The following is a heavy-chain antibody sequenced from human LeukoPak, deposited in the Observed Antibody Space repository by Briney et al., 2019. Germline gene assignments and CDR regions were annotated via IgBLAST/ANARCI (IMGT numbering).Heavy chain of an antibody. D-gene: IGHD4-17*01. CDR3: AREAYGDYGVYFDY. CDR2: IYSGGST. Sequence: PGGALRFSCAASGVTVSSTYMSWGRQGPALGLYWVSVIYSGGSTYYADSVKGRFTISRDNSKNTLYPQMNSLRAEDTAVYYCAREAYGDYGVYFDYWGQGTLVTVSS. V-gene: IGHV3-66*01. J-gene: IGHJ4*02. CDR1: GVTVSSTY.